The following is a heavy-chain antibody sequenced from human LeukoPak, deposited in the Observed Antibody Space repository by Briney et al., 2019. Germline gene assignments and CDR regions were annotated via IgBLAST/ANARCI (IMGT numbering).Heavy chain of an antibody. CDR1: GGSISSYY. CDR3: ASRRDGYNSIDY. Sequence: SETLSLTCTVSGGSISSYYWGWIRQPPGKGLEWIGSIYYSGSTYYNPSLKSRVTISVDTSKNQFSLKLSSVTAADTAVYYCASRRDGYNSIDYWGQGTLVTVSS. J-gene: IGHJ4*02. V-gene: IGHV4-39*01. D-gene: IGHD5-24*01. CDR2: IYYSGST.